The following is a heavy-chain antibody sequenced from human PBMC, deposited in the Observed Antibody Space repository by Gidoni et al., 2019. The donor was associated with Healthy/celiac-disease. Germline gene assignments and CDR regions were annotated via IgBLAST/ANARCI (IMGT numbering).Heavy chain of an antibody. CDR1: GGSISSGSYY. Sequence: QVQLHESGPGLVKPSQTLSLTCTVSGGSISSGSYYWSWIRQPAGKGLEWIGRIYTSGSTNYNPSLKSRVTMSVDTSKNQFSLKLSSVTAADTAVYYCARAHDYGDPNWFDPWGQGTLVTVSS. J-gene: IGHJ5*02. D-gene: IGHD4-17*01. CDR3: ARAHDYGDPNWFDP. CDR2: IYTSGST. V-gene: IGHV4-61*02.